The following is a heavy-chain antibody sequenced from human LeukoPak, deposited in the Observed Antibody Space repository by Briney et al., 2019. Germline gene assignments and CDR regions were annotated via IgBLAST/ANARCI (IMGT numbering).Heavy chain of an antibody. CDR1: GYTFTGYY. V-gene: IGHV1-2*04. Sequence: ASVKVSCKASGYTFTGYYMHWVRQAPGQGLGWMGWINPNSGGTNYAQKFQGWVTMTRDTSISTAYMELSRLRSDDTAVYYCARDRWSSSSSEGALDIWGQGTMVTVSS. D-gene: IGHD6-6*01. CDR2: INPNSGGT. CDR3: ARDRWSSSSSEGALDI. J-gene: IGHJ3*02.